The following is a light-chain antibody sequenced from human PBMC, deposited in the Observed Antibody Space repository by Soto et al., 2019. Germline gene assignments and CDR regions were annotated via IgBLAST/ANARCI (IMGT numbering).Light chain of an antibody. V-gene: IGKV3D-20*01. Sequence: EIVLTRSPATRSLSPVEVDTPSFVASQSVSSNYVAWYQQKPGLAPRLLIYDASNRATGIPDRFSGSGSGTDFTLTISRLETEDSAVYYCQQYGSSRTFGQGTKVDIK. CDR3: QQYGSSRT. J-gene: IGKJ1*01. CDR2: DAS. CDR1: QSVSSNY.